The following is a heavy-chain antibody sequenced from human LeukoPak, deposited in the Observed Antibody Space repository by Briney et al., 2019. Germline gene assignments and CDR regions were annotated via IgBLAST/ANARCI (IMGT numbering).Heavy chain of an antibody. Sequence: GGSLRLSRAGSGFSFSNVWMNWVRQAPGKGLEWVGRIKSKTDGGTTDYAAPVKGRFTISRDDSKNTLYLQMNSLKTEDTAVYYCTTPLWFGELLSSDYWGQGTLVTVSS. J-gene: IGHJ4*02. D-gene: IGHD3-10*01. CDR3: TTPLWFGELLSSDY. V-gene: IGHV3-15*01. CDR1: GFSFSNVW. CDR2: IKSKTDGGTT.